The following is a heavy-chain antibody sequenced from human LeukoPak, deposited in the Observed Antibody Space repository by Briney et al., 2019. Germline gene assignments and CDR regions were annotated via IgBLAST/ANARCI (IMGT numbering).Heavy chain of an antibody. J-gene: IGHJ5*02. V-gene: IGHV4-31*03. CDR1: GGSISSGGYY. Sequence: PSQTLSLTCTVSGGSISSGGYYWSWIRQHPGKGLEWIGYIYYNGSTYYNPSLKSRVTISVDTSKNQFSLKLSSVTAADTAVYYCARGVWFGELFSNWFDPWGQGTLVTVSS. CDR3: ARGVWFGELFSNWFDP. D-gene: IGHD3-10*01. CDR2: IYYNGST.